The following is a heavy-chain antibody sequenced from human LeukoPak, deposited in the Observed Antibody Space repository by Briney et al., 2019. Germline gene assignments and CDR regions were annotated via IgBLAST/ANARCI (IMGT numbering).Heavy chain of an antibody. CDR3: ARDLDYAEESYYYYYMDV. V-gene: IGHV3-9*01. D-gene: IGHD4-17*01. CDR1: GFNFDDYA. CDR2: ITWNSRNI. Sequence: SLRLSCAASGFNFDDYAMHWVRQAPGKGLEWVSGITWNSRNIGYADSVKGRFTISRDNAKNSLYLQMNSLRAEDTGVYYCARDLDYAEESYYYYYMDVWGKGTTVTVSS. J-gene: IGHJ6*03.